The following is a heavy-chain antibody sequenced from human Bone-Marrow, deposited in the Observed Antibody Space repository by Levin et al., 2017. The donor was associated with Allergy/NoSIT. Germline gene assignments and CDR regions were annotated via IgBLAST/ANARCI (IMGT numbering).Heavy chain of an antibody. CDR2: ISGSGTTT. CDR1: GITFSSYA. V-gene: IGHV3-23*01. CDR3: ANIPPYTEYYGRSGYSKEAR. J-gene: IGHJ4*02. D-gene: IGHD3-3*01. Sequence: GGSLRLSCAASGITFSSYAMSWVRQARGKGLEYVSGISGSGTTTYYADSVKGRFTISRDNSKNTMYLQLNSLRVEDTAVYYCANIPPYTEYYGRSGYSKEARWGQGTLVTVSS.